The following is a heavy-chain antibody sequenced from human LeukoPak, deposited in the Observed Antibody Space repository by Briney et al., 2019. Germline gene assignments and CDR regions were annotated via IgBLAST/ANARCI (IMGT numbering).Heavy chain of an antibody. J-gene: IGHJ4*02. D-gene: IGHD5-12*01. V-gene: IGHV4-30-4*01. CDR2: IYYSGST. CDR3: ARGVTITHNNY. CDR1: GGSISSGDYY. Sequence: SETLSLTCTVSGGSISSGDYYWSWIRQPPGKGLEWIGYIYYSGSTYYNPSLKSRVTISVDTSKNQFSLKLSSVTAADTAVYYCARGVTITHNNYWGQGTLVTDSS.